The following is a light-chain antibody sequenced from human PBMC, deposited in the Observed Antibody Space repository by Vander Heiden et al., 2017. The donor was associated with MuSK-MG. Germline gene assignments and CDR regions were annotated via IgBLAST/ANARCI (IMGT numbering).Light chain of an antibody. CDR3: QQYWGHPIT. CDR1: QSFRTL. J-gene: IGKJ5*01. CDR2: DAS. Sequence: DIQMTQSPSTLSASVGDRVTITCRASQSFRTLLAWYQQKPGKAANLLISDASSLESGVPSRCGGSGSGTVSTPAISSLQPDDFATYYCQQYWGHPITFGQGTRLEIK. V-gene: IGKV1-5*01.